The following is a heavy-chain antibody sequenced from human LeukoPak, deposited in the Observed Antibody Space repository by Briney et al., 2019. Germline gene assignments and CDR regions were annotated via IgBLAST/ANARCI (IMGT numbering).Heavy chain of an antibody. CDR3: AKAPEKVLWPSYYFDY. CDR2: INSDGSSI. CDR1: GFSFSSHW. Sequence: GGSLRLSCAASGFSFSSHWMHWVRQAPGKGLVWVSRINSDGSSISYADSVKGRFTISRDNSKNTLYLQMNGLRAEDTAVYYCAKAPEKVLWPSYYFDYWGQGTLVTVSS. V-gene: IGHV3-74*01. D-gene: IGHD3-10*01. J-gene: IGHJ4*02.